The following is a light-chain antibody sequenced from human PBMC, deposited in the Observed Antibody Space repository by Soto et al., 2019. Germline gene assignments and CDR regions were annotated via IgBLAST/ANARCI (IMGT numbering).Light chain of an antibody. CDR3: ASYASNNTVL. CDR1: SSDIGGYNY. CDR2: DVS. V-gene: IGLV2-14*03. J-gene: IGLJ2*01. Sequence: QSALTQPACVSGSPGQSITISCTGTSSDIGGYNYVSWYQQHPGKAPKLMIYDVSDRPSGVSNRFSGSKSGNTASLTISGLEAEDEADYYCASYASNNTVLFGGGTKLTVL.